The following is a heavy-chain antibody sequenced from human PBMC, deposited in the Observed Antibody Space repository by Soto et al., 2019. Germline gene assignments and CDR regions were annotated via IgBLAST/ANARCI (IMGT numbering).Heavy chain of an antibody. CDR1: GGSISSSSYY. V-gene: IGHV4-39*07. CDR2: IYYSGST. D-gene: IGHD3-10*01. Sequence: SETLSLTCTVSGGSISSSSYYWDWIRQPPGKGLEWIGSIYYSGSTYYNPSLKSRVTISVDTSKNQFSLKLSSVTAADTAVYYCARNVYYYGSGSSVSSTDYWGQGTLVTVSS. J-gene: IGHJ4*02. CDR3: ARNVYYYGSGSSVSSTDY.